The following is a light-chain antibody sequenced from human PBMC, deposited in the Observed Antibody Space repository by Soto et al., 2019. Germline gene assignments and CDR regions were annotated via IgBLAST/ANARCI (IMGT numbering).Light chain of an antibody. Sequence: SYELTQPPSVSVAPGKTARITCGGNNIGSKSVHWYQQKPGQAPVLVIYYDSDRPSGIPERFSGSNSGNTATLTISRVEAGDEADYYCQVWDSSSDPWVFGGRTKLTVL. V-gene: IGLV3-21*04. CDR1: NIGSKS. CDR2: YDS. J-gene: IGLJ3*02. CDR3: QVWDSSSDPWV.